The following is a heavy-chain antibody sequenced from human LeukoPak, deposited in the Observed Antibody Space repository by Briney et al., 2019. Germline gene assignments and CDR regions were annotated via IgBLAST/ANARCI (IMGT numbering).Heavy chain of an antibody. Sequence: GGSLRLSCAASGFTFSSYGMHWVRQAPGKGLEWVAFIRYDGTNTYHADSVKGRFTISRDNSKNTLYLQMNSLKTEDTAVYYCTRGGLGGSYEEASHFDYWGQGTLVTVSS. V-gene: IGHV3-30*02. J-gene: IGHJ4*02. CDR1: GFTFSSYG. CDR3: TRGGLGGSYEEASHFDY. D-gene: IGHD1-26*01. CDR2: IRYDGTNT.